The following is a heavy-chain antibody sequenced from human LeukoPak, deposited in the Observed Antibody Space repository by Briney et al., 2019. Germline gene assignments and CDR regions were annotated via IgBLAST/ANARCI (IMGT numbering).Heavy chain of an antibody. CDR3: AKCYYDSSGYYFGAFDI. CDR1: GFTFSSYA. D-gene: IGHD3-22*01. CDR2: ISGSGGST. V-gene: IGHV3-23*01. J-gene: IGHJ3*02. Sequence: GGSLRLSCAASGFTFSSYAMSWVRQAPGKGLEWVSVISGSGGSTYYADSVKGRFTISRDNSKNTLYLQMSSLRAEDTAVYYCAKCYYDSSGYYFGAFDIWGQGTMVTVSS.